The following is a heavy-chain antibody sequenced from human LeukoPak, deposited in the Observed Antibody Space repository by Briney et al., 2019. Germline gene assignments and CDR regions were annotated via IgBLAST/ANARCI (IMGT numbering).Heavy chain of an antibody. J-gene: IGHJ6*04. Sequence: SETLSLTCTVSGGSISSYYWSWIRQPPGKGLEWIGYIYYSGSTNYSPSLKSRVTISVDTSKNQFSLKLSSVTAADTAVYYCARNSAAVYYYYGMDVWGKGTTVTVSS. D-gene: IGHD6-13*01. CDR2: IYYSGST. V-gene: IGHV4-59*01. CDR1: GGSISSYY. CDR3: ARNSAAVYYYYGMDV.